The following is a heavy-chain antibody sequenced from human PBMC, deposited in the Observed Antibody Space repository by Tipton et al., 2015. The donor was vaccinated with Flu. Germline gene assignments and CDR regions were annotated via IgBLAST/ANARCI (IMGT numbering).Heavy chain of an antibody. Sequence: GSLRLSCAASGFTFSSYEMNWVRQAPGKGLEWVSYISSSGSTIYYADSVKGRFTISRDNAKNSLYLQMNSLRAEDTAVYYCARGRIVGASEYFQHWGQGTPVTVSS. D-gene: IGHD1-26*01. CDR1: GFTFSSYE. V-gene: IGHV3-48*03. CDR3: ARGRIVGASEYFQH. CDR2: ISSSGSTI. J-gene: IGHJ1*01.